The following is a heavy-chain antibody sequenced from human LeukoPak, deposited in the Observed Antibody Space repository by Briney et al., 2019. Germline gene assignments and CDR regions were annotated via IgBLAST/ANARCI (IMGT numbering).Heavy chain of an antibody. CDR1: GFTFSSYA. CDR3: AREGSGWYYFDY. J-gene: IGHJ4*02. CDR2: ISYDGSNK. D-gene: IGHD6-19*01. V-gene: IGHV3-30-3*01. Sequence: PGRSLRLSCAASGFTFSSYAMHWVRQAPGKGLEWVAVISYDGSNKYYADSVKGRFTISRDNSKNTLYLQMNSLRAEDTAVYYCAREGSGWYYFDYWGQGTLDTVSS.